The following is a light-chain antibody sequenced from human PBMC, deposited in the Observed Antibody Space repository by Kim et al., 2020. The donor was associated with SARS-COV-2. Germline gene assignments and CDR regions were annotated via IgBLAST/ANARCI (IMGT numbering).Light chain of an antibody. CDR2: SNN. Sequence: GQRVTISCSGNSSNIGSNTVNWYQQVPGTAPKLLIYSNNQRPSGVPDRFSGSKSGTSASLAISGLQSEDEADYYCAAWDDSLNIYVFGSGTKVTVL. J-gene: IGLJ1*01. V-gene: IGLV1-44*01. CDR3: AAWDDSLNIYV. CDR1: SSNIGSNT.